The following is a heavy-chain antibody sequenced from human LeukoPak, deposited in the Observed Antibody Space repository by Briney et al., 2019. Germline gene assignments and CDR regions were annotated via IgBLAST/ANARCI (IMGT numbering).Heavy chain of an antibody. J-gene: IGHJ3*02. D-gene: IGHD3-3*01. V-gene: IGHV4-4*07. CDR3: ARSTPRFLEWLPNEDAFDI. Sequence: SETLSLTCTVSGGSISSYYWSWIRQPAGKGLEWIGRIYTSGSTNYNPSLKSRVTMSVDTSKNQFSLKLSSVTAADTAVYYCARSTPRFLEWLPNEDAFDIWGQGTMVTVSS. CDR1: GGSISSYY. CDR2: IYTSGST.